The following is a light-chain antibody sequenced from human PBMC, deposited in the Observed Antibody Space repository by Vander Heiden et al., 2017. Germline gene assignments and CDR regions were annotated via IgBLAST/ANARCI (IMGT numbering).Light chain of an antibody. CDR2: DAS. V-gene: IGKV3-11*01. CDR1: QSVRSY. CDR3: QRCRTWRLT. J-gene: IGKJ3*01. Sequence: EIVLTQSPATLSLSPGERATLSCRASQSVRSYLAWYQQKPGQAPRLLIYDASNRATGIPARFSGSASGTDFTLTIRILDPEDFTVYYCQRCRTWRLTFGHGTKVDIK.